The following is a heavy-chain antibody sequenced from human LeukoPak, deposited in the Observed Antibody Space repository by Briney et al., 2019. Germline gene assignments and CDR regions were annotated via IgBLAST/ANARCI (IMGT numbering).Heavy chain of an antibody. CDR2: IFYSGST. V-gene: IGHV4-39*01. CDR3: ASVKSGSHYFDY. D-gene: IGHD1-26*01. CDR1: GGSISSSHYF. Sequence: SETLSLTCTVSGGSISSSHYFWGWIRQPPGKGLEWIGGIFYSGSTYYNPSLKSRVTMSVDTSKNQFSLKLSSVTAADRAVYYCASVKSGSHYFDYWGQGTLVTVSS. J-gene: IGHJ4*02.